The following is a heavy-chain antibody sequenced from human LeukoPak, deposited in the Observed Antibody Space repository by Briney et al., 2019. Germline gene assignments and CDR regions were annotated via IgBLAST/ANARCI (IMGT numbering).Heavy chain of an antibody. CDR3: ARGPRDSSGYYYYYFDY. CDR1: GGSISSGDYY. CDR2: IYYSGST. Sequence: PSETLSLTCTVSGGSISSGDYYWSWIRQPPGKGLEWIGYIYYSGSTYYNPSLKSRVTISVDTSKNQFSPKLSSVTAADTAVYYCARGPRDSSGYYYYYFDYWGQGTLVTVSS. V-gene: IGHV4-30-4*01. D-gene: IGHD3-22*01. J-gene: IGHJ4*02.